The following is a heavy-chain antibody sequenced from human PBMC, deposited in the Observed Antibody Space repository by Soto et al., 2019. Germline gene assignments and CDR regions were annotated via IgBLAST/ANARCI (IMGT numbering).Heavy chain of an antibody. CDR3: ASSAGYCSSTSCHTLDY. CDR1: GGSISSYY. CDR2: IYYSGST. Sequence: SETLSLTCTVSGGSISSYYWSWIRQPPGKGLEWIGYIYYSGSTNYNPSLKSRVTISVDTSKNQFSLKLSPVTAADTAVYYCASSAGYCSSTSCHTLDYWGQGTLVTVSS. V-gene: IGHV4-59*01. D-gene: IGHD2-2*01. J-gene: IGHJ4*02.